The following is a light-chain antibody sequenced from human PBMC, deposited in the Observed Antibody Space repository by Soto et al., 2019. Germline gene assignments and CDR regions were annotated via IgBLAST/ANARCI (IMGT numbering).Light chain of an antibody. V-gene: IGKV3-20*01. CDR1: QSIRSHY. CDR3: QQYNSAPRT. J-gene: IGKJ1*01. Sequence: EVVLTQSPGTLSLSPGERATLSCRASQSIRSHYLAWYQQKPGQAPRLLMYGASTRATGIPDRFTGSGSGTDFTLTISRLEPEHFAVYYCQQYNSAPRTFGQGTKVDVK. CDR2: GAS.